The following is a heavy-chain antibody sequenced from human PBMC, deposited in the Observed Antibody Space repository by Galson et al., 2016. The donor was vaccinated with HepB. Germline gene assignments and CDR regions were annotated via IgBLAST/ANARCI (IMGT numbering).Heavy chain of an antibody. CDR3: VRSTDFWILGY. J-gene: IGHJ4*02. Sequence: SETLSLTCAVSGGSISSSNWWSWVRQPPGKGLEWIGEIFHTGSTNYNPSFKSRVTISVDKSKNQLSLKLTSVTAADTAVYYCVRSTDFWILGYWGQGTRVTVSS. CDR2: IFHTGST. D-gene: IGHD3-3*01. CDR1: GGSISSSNW. V-gene: IGHV4-4*02.